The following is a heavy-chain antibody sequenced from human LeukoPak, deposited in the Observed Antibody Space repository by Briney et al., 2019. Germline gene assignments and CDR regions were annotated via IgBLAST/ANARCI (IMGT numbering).Heavy chain of an antibody. CDR1: GYTFTNYY. J-gene: IGHJ1*01. CDR2: INPSGGST. Sequence: ASVKVSCKASGYTFTNYYIHWVRQAPGQGLEWTGIINPSGGSTSYAQKFQGRVTMTRDTSTSTVYMELSSLRSEDTAVYYCARVLGYCSGGGCSEYFQHWGQGTLVTVSS. V-gene: IGHV1-46*01. D-gene: IGHD2-15*01. CDR3: ARVLGYCSGGGCSEYFQH.